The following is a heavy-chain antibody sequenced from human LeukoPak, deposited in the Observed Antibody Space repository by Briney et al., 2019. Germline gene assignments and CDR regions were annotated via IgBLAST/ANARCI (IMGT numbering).Heavy chain of an antibody. CDR2: IGTSGANT. D-gene: IGHD2-21*01. CDR3: AKKSGDHFHFDF. J-gene: IGHJ4*02. Sequence: GGSLRLSCAASGFTFNNYGMGWVRQTPGKGLEWVATIGTSGANTYHADSVKGRFTISRDNSKSTLYLQMNSLRAEDTAVYHCAKKSGDHFHFDFWGKGTLVTVSS. V-gene: IGHV3-23*01. CDR1: GFTFNNYG.